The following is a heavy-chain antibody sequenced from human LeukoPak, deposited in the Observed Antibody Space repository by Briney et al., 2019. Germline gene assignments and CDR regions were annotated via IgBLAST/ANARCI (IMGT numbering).Heavy chain of an antibody. CDR1: GFTFSSYG. J-gene: IGHJ6*03. Sequence: GGSLRLSCEPSGFTFSSYGMHGVRQAPGKGLEWVAVIWFDGTYKFYADSVKGRFTISRDNSENILYLEMTSLRVEDTAVYYCARRLRGSYGMDVWGKGTTVIVSS. CDR2: IWFDGTYK. V-gene: IGHV3-33*01. CDR3: ARRLRGSYGMDV. D-gene: IGHD2-21*01.